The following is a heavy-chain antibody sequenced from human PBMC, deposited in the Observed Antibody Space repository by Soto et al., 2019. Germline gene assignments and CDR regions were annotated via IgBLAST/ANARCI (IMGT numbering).Heavy chain of an antibody. CDR2: IFHTGAT. CDR1: GDSISSSSFY. V-gene: IGHV4-39*01. CDR3: ARRRIVPTPNFDY. D-gene: IGHD1-26*01. J-gene: IGHJ4*02. Sequence: SETLSLTCTVSGDSISSSSFYWGWIRQPPGKGREWIGHIFHTGATYQKPTLKSRRRMSVDTSKNQFSLNLTSVTATDTAVYYCARRRIVPTPNFDYWGQGTLVTVSS.